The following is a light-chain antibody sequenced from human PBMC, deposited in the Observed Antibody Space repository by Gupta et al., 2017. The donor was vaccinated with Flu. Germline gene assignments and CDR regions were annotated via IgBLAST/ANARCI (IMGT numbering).Light chain of an antibody. CDR1: QSLVHRNGNTY. Sequence: VTLGQPASISCRSSQSLVHRNGNTYLDWFQQRPGQSPRRLIYKGSNRDSGVPDRFSGSGSGTEFTLKISSVEADDVGVYYCMQGKSWPYAFGQGTKLEI. V-gene: IGKV2-30*02. CDR2: KGS. CDR3: MQGKSWPYA. J-gene: IGKJ2*01.